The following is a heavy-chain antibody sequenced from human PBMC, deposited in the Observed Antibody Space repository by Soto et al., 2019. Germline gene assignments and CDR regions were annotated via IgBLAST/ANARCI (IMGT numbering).Heavy chain of an antibody. D-gene: IGHD3-3*01. CDR3: ALTIFELFDY. CDR2: INGVNGNT. J-gene: IGHJ4*02. V-gene: IGHV1-3*01. CDR1: GYTFTNCA. Sequence: ASVEVSRKASGYTFTNCAMYWVRQAPGQRLEWMGWINGVNGNTKYSQRLQDRVTITRDTSASTAYMELTSLRSEDTAVYYCALTIFELFDYWGQVTLVTVSS.